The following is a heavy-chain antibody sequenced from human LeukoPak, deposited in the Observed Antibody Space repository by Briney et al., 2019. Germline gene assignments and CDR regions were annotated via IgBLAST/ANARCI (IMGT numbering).Heavy chain of an antibody. J-gene: IGHJ6*02. CDR2: IIPIFGTA. V-gene: IGHV1-69*01. Sequence: SVKVSCKASGGTFSSYAISWVRQAPGQGLEWMGGIIPIFGTANYAQKFQGRVTITADESTSTAYMELSSLRSEDTAVYYCARDQGEYSGYNNGYYYGMDVWGQGTTVTVSS. CDR3: ARDQGEYSGYNNGYYYGMDV. D-gene: IGHD5-12*01. CDR1: GGTFSSYA.